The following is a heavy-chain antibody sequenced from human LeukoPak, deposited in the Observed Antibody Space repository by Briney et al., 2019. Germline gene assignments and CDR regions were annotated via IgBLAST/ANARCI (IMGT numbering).Heavy chain of an antibody. CDR1: GGSISSYY. Sequence: SETLSLTCTVSGGSISSYYWSWIRQPPGKGLEWIGHIYYSGSTNYNPSLKSRVTISVDTSKNQFSLKLSSVTAADTAVYYCARLERLGLFDYWGQGTLVTVSS. CDR2: IYYSGST. J-gene: IGHJ4*02. V-gene: IGHV4-59*08. CDR3: ARLERLGLFDY. D-gene: IGHD3-16*01.